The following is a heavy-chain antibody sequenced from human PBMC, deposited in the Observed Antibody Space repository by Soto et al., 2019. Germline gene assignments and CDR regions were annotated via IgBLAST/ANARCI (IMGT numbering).Heavy chain of an antibody. CDR3: EKERRPNWFDP. V-gene: IGHV3-30*02. CDR1: GFTFSSYG. CDR2: IWYDGSNK. Sequence: QPGGSLRLSCAASGFTFSSYGMHWVRQAPGKGLEWVAVIWYDGSNKYYADSVKGRFTISRDNSKNTLYLQMNSLRAEDTAVYYCEKERRPNWFDPWGQGTLVTVSS. J-gene: IGHJ5*02.